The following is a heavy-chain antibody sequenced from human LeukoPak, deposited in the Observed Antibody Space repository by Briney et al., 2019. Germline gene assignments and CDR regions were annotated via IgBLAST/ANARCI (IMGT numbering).Heavy chain of an antibody. CDR1: GGSISSHY. Sequence: SETLSLTCTVSGGSISSHYWSWIRQPPGKGLEWIGYIYYSGSTNYNPSLKSRVTISVDTSKNQFSLKLSSVTAADTAVYYCARALLWFGELPNNWSDPWGQGTLVTVSS. J-gene: IGHJ5*02. V-gene: IGHV4-59*11. CDR2: IYYSGST. D-gene: IGHD3-10*01. CDR3: ARALLWFGELPNNWSDP.